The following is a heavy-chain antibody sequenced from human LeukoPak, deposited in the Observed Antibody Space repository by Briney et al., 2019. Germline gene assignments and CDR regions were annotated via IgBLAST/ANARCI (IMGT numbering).Heavy chain of an antibody. CDR2: LIPIFGTA. CDR3: ARGMVRGVIIYYFDY. V-gene: IGHV1-69*05. D-gene: IGHD3-10*01. Sequence: ASVKVSCKTSGGTFSIYAISWVRQAPGQGLEWMGGLIPIFGTANYAQKFQGRVTITTDESTSTAYMELSSLRSEDTAVYYCARGMVRGVIIYYFDYWGQGTLVTVSS. CDR1: GGTFSIYA. J-gene: IGHJ4*02.